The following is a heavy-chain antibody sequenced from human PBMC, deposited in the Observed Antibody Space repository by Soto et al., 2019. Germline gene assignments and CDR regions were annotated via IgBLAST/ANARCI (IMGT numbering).Heavy chain of an antibody. CDR3: ARRMAGHYFDY. D-gene: IGHD6-19*01. V-gene: IGHV4-59*08. CDR1: GGSISSYY. J-gene: IGHJ4*02. Sequence: SETLSLTCTVPGGSISSYYWSWIRQPPGKGLEWIGYIYYSGSTNYNPSLKSRVTIPVDTSKDQFSLKLSSVTAADTAVYYCARRMAGHYFDYWGQGTLVTVSS. CDR2: IYYSGST.